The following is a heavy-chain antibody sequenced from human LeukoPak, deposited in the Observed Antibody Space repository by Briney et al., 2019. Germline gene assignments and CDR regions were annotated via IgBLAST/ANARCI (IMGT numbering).Heavy chain of an antibody. D-gene: IGHD3-10*01. Sequence: PSETLSLTCAVYGGSFSGYYWSWIRQPPGKGLEWIGEINHSGSTNYNPSLKSRVTISVDTSKNQFSLKLSSVTAADTAVYYCAGIYGSGSYSPSYNWFDPWGQGTLVTVSS. V-gene: IGHV4-34*01. CDR1: GGSFSGYY. CDR3: AGIYGSGSYSPSYNWFDP. J-gene: IGHJ5*02. CDR2: INHSGST.